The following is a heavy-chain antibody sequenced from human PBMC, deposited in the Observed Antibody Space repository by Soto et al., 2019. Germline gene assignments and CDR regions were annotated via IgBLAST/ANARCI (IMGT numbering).Heavy chain of an antibody. D-gene: IGHD2-21*02. CDR2: VFSSVSA. V-gene: IGHV4-4*07. J-gene: IGHJ4*02. CDR1: GVSVRSYT. Sequence: SETLSLTCIVSGVSVRSYTWRWVRQPANKGLEWIGRVFSSVSATYNPSLKSRVSISMDTPENRISLKLDSVTAADAGVYFCARDGMTTGDTWGPGTLVTVSS. CDR3: ARDGMTTGDT.